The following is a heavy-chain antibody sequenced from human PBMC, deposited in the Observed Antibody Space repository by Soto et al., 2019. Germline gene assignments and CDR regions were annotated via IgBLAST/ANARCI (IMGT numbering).Heavy chain of an antibody. CDR1: GGTFSSYA. CDR2: IIPIFGTA. CDR3: AKDYLGWFGNLVNYFDS. V-gene: IGHV1-69*13. D-gene: IGHD3-10*01. J-gene: IGHJ4*02. Sequence: GASVKVSCKASGGTFSSYAISWVRQAPGQGLEWMGGIIPIFGTANYAQKFQGRVTITADESTSTAYMELSSLRSDDTAVYYCAKDYLGWFGNLVNYFDSWGQGALVTVSS.